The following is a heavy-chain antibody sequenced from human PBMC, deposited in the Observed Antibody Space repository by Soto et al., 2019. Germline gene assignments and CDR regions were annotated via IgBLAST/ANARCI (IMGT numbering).Heavy chain of an antibody. V-gene: IGHV4-34*01. CDR2: INHSGST. J-gene: IGHJ5*02. CDR3: ASLFGRYNWFDP. D-gene: IGHD3-10*02. Sequence: ETLSLTCAVYGGSFSGYYWSWIRQPPGKGLEWIGEINHSGSTNYNPSLKSRVTISVDTSKNQFSLKLSSVTAADTAVYYCASLFGRYNWFDPWGQGTPVTVSS. CDR1: GGSFSGYY.